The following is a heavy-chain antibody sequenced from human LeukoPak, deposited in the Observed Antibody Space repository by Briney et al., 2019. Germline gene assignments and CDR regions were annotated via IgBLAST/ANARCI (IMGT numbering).Heavy chain of an antibody. J-gene: IGHJ4*02. CDR3: AREIRPGDYYDSSGYLEGGFDY. Sequence: ASVKVSCKASGGTFSSYGISWVRQAPGQGLEWMGWISAYNGNTNYAQKLQGRVTMTTDTSTSTAYMELRSLRSDDTAVYYCAREIRPGDYYDSSGYLEGGFDYWGQGTLVTVSS. D-gene: IGHD3-22*01. CDR1: GGTFSSYG. CDR2: ISAYNGNT. V-gene: IGHV1-18*01.